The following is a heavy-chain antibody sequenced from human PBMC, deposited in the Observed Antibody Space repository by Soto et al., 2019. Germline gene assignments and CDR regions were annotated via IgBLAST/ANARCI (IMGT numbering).Heavy chain of an antibody. Sequence: QITLKESGPTLVKPTQTLTLTCTFSGFSLSTSGVGVGWIRQPPGKALEWLALIYWDDDKRYSPSLKSRLTITKDTSKTQVVLTMTNMDPVDTATYYCAHRRVGRSLYYFDYWGQGTLVTVSS. J-gene: IGHJ4*02. CDR1: GFSLSTSGVG. V-gene: IGHV2-5*02. CDR2: IYWDDDK. CDR3: AHRRVGRSLYYFDY.